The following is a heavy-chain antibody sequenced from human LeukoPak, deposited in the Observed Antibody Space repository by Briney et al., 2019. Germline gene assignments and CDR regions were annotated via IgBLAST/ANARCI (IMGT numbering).Heavy chain of an antibody. CDR1: GNSFCDYY. J-gene: IGHJ5*02. V-gene: IGHV4-4*07. CDR2: VYTSGST. D-gene: IGHD4-17*01. CDR3: TRDTGTTGEVKFDP. Sequence: SETLSLTCTVSGNSFCDYYWSWIRQPAGKGLEWIGRVYTSGSTTYNPSLKSRVTMSVDTSKSQFSLTLMSVTAADTAVYYCTRDTGTTGEVKFDPWGQGTLVTVSS.